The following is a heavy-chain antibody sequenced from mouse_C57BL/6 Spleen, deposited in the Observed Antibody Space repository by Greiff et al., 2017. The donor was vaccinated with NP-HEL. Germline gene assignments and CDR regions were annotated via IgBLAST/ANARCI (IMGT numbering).Heavy chain of an antibody. J-gene: IGHJ3*01. Sequence: VQLQESGAELVKPGASVKMSCKASGYTFTSYWITWVKQRPGQGLEWIGDIYPGSGSTNYNEKFKSKATLTVDTSSSTAYMQLSSLTSEDSAVYYCAREGYSTYGAYWGQGTLVTVSA. D-gene: IGHD2-5*01. CDR1: GYTFTSYW. CDR2: IYPGSGST. V-gene: IGHV1-55*01. CDR3: AREGYSTYGAY.